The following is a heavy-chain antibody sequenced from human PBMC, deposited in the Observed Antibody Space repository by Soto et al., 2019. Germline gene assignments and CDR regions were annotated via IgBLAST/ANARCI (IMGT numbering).Heavy chain of an antibody. V-gene: IGHV3-23*01. J-gene: IGHJ4*02. D-gene: IGHD2-2*02. CDR2: ISGSGGST. Sequence: PGGSLRLSCAASGFTFSSYAMSWVRHAPGKGLEWVSAISGSGGSTYYADSVKGRFTISRDNSKNTLYLQMNSLRAEDTAVYYCAKDQVVVPAAIAYWGQGTLVTVSS. CDR1: GFTFSSYA. CDR3: AKDQVVVPAAIAY.